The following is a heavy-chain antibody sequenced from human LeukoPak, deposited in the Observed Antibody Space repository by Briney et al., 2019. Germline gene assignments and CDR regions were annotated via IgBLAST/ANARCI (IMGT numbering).Heavy chain of an antibody. V-gene: IGHV3-7*03. CDR2: IKQDGSAE. CDR1: GFTFSSFW. J-gene: IGHJ4*02. D-gene: IGHD6-19*01. CDR3: ARDIAVVGTFFDY. Sequence: GGSLRLSCAAAGFTFSSFWMSWVRQAPGKGLEWVANIKQDGSAEYYVDSVKGRFTISRDNAKNSLYLQMNSLGVEDTAVYYCARDIAVVGTFFDYWGQGTLVTVSS.